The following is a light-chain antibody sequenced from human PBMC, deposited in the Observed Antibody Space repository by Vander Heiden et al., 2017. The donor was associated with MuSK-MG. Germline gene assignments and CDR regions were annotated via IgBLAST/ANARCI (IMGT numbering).Light chain of an antibody. V-gene: IGKV3-20*01. CDR3: QQYGISPYT. CDR1: QSVSSSS. J-gene: IGKJ2*01. Sequence: EILLTQSPGTLSLSPGERATLSCRASQSVSSSSLAWYQQKPGQAPRLLIYGASSRATGIPDRFSGSGSGTDFTLTISRLEPEDFAVYYCQQYGISPYTFGQGTKLEIK. CDR2: GAS.